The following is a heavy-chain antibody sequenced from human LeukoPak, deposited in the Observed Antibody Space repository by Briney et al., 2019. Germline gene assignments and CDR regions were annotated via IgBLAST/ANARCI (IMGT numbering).Heavy chain of an antibody. CDR3: ARDRLYSSSSEDY. D-gene: IGHD6-6*01. V-gene: IGHV3-53*01. Sequence: PGRSLRLSCAASGFTVSSTYMSWVRQAPGKGLEWVSVIYSGGSTYYADSVKGRFTISRDNSKNTLYLHMNSLRAEDTAVYYCARDRLYSSSSEDYWGQGTLVTVSS. J-gene: IGHJ4*02. CDR1: GFTVSSTY. CDR2: IYSGGST.